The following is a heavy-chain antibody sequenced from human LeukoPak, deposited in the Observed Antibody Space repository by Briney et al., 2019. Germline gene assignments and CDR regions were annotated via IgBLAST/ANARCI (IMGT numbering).Heavy chain of an antibody. CDR3: ARALADVKRGPFDY. J-gene: IGHJ4*02. Sequence: SETLSLTCTVPGGSISSGSYYWSWIRQPAGKGLEWIGRIYTSGSTNYNPSLKSRVTISVDTSKNQFSLKLSSVTAADTAVYYCARALADVKRGPFDYWGQGTLVTVSS. CDR2: IYTSGST. CDR1: GGSISSGSYY. V-gene: IGHV4-61*02.